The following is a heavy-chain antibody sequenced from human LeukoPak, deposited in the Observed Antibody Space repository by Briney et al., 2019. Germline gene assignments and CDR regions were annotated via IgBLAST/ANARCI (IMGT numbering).Heavy chain of an antibody. CDR1: GFTLSSYW. Sequence: GGSLRLSCAASGFTLSSYWMHWVRQAPGKGLVWVSRINSDGSITSYADSVKGRFTISRDNAKNTLYVQMNSPRAEDTAVYYCARANGRNWFDPWGQGTLVTVSS. CDR3: ARANGRNWFDP. CDR2: INSDGSIT. D-gene: IGHD2-8*01. V-gene: IGHV3-74*01. J-gene: IGHJ5*02.